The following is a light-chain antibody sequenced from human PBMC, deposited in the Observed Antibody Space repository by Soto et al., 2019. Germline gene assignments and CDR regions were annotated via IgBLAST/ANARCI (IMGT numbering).Light chain of an antibody. CDR1: QSISSY. V-gene: IGKV1-39*01. CDR2: AAS. J-gene: IGKJ1*01. CDR3: QQSYSTPRT. Sequence: DIQMTQSPSSLSASVGDRVTITCRASQSISSYLNWYQQKPGKAPNLLIYAASSLQSGVPSRFSGSGSGTDFTLTISSLQPEDFATYYCQQSYSTPRTFGQGTKVAI.